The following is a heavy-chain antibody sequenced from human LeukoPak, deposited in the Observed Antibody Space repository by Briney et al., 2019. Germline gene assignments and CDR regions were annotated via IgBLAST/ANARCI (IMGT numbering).Heavy chain of an antibody. V-gene: IGHV3-21*01. Sequence: GGSLRLSCEASGFTFSRYSVNWVRQAPGKGLEWVSSISSSSSYIYYADSVKGRFTISRDNAKNSLYLQMNSLRAEDTAVYYCARDPDGYCSSTSCRDYWGQGTLVTVSS. J-gene: IGHJ4*02. CDR1: GFTFSRYS. CDR3: ARDPDGYCSSTSCRDY. D-gene: IGHD2-2*03. CDR2: ISSSSSYI.